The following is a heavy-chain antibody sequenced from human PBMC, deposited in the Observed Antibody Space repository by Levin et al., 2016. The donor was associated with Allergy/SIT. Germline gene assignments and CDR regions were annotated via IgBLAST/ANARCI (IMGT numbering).Heavy chain of an antibody. V-gene: IGHV3-7*01. J-gene: IGHJ4*02. CDR3: ARDGDFLVPAATYFDY. Sequence: GGSLRLSCAASGFTFSSYWMSWVRQAPGKGLEWVANIKQDGSEKYYVDSVKGRFTISRDNAKNSLYLQMNSLRAEDTAVYYCARDGDFLVPAATYFDYWGQGTLVTVSS. D-gene: IGHD2-2*01. CDR1: GFTFSSYW. CDR2: IKQDGSEK.